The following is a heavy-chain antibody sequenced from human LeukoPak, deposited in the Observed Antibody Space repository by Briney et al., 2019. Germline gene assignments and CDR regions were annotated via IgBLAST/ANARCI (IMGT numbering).Heavy chain of an antibody. CDR1: GYSISSGYY. D-gene: IGHD3-10*01. J-gene: IGHJ4*02. Sequence: SETLSLTCTVSGYSISSGYYWGWIRQPPGKGLEWIGSIYHSGSTYYNPSLKSRVTISVDTSKNQFSLKLSSVTAADTAVYYCARHLYYYGSGSYSPYFDYWGQGTLVTVSS. V-gene: IGHV4-38-2*02. CDR2: IYHSGST. CDR3: ARHLYYYGSGSYSPYFDY.